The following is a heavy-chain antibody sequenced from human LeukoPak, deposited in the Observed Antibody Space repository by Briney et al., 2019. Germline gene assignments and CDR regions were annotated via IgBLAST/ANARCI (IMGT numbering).Heavy chain of an antibody. CDR2: ISSSGSTI. Sequence: GGSLRLSCAASGFTFSSYEMNWARQAPGKGLEWVSYISSSGSTIYYADSVKGRFTISRDNSKNTLYLQMNSLRAEDTALYYCARDMYDNGWSSFDYWGQGTLVTVSS. D-gene: IGHD3-10*01. CDR1: GFTFSSYE. CDR3: ARDMYDNGWSSFDY. J-gene: IGHJ4*02. V-gene: IGHV3-48*03.